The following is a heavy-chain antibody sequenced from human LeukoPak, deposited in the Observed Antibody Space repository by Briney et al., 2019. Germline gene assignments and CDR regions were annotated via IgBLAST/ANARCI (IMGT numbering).Heavy chain of an antibody. CDR3: ATSKRGGRFDY. Sequence: PSETLTLTCIVSGGSITSYYWSWIRQPAEKGLEWIGRIYTSGSTNYNPSLESRLTMSVDTSRSQFSLKLSSVTAADTAVYYCATSKRGGRFDYWGQGTLVTVSS. CDR1: GGSITSYY. D-gene: IGHD3-16*01. CDR2: IYTSGST. J-gene: IGHJ4*02. V-gene: IGHV4-4*07.